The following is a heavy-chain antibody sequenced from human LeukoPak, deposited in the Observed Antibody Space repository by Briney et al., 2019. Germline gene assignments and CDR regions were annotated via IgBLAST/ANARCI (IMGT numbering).Heavy chain of an antibody. CDR3: ARDLAGTTGWRELGY. J-gene: IGHJ4*02. D-gene: IGHD6-19*01. CDR2: ISHSGST. V-gene: IGHV4-4*02. CDR1: GASMSSNNW. Sequence: SETPSLTCAVSGASMSSNNWWSWVRQPPGKGLEWIGRISHSGSTDYNPSLKSRVAISIDKSNNQFSLRLNSVTAADTAVYYCARDLAGTTGWRELGYWGQGALVTVSS.